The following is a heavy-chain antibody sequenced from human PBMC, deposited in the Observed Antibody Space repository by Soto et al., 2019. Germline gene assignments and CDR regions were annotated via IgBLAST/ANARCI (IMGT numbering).Heavy chain of an antibody. CDR3: ARTYGGYPPLYYGMDV. CDR2: ISSRDNTI. Sequence: QVHLVESGGDLVKPGGSLRLSCAASGFTFSDYYMNWIRQAPGKGLDWVSSISSRDNTIYYADSVQVRFTISRDNAKNSLYLQMTSLRAEDTAVYYCARTYGGYPPLYYGMDVWGQGTTVTVSS. D-gene: IGHD5-12*01. CDR1: GFTFSDYY. J-gene: IGHJ6*02. V-gene: IGHV3-11*01.